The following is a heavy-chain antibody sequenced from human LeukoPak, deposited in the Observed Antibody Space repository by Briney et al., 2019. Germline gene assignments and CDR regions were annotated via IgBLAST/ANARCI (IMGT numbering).Heavy chain of an antibody. Sequence: SSETLSLTCTVSGGSISSYYWSWIRQPPGKGLEWIGYIYYSGSTNYNPSLKSRVTISVDTSKNQFSLKLSSVTAADTAVYYCARDQYDLTIDYWGQGTLVTVSS. V-gene: IGHV4-59*01. J-gene: IGHJ4*02. CDR1: GGSISSYY. CDR2: IYYSGST. D-gene: IGHD1/OR15-1a*01. CDR3: ARDQYDLTIDY.